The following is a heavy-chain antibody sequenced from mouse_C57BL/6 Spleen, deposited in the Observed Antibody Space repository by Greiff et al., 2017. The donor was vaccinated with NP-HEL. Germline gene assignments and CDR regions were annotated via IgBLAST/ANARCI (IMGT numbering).Heavy chain of an antibody. J-gene: IGHJ4*01. CDR1: GFTFSDYG. Sequence: EVQLVESGGGLVKPGGSLKLSCAASGFTFSDYGMHWVRQAPEKGLEWVAYISSGSSTIYYADTVKGRFTISRDNAKNTLFLQMTSLRSEDTAMYYCANYYGSSCDYAMDYWGQGTSVTVSS. CDR3: ANYYGSSCDYAMDY. D-gene: IGHD1-1*01. CDR2: ISSGSSTI. V-gene: IGHV5-17*01.